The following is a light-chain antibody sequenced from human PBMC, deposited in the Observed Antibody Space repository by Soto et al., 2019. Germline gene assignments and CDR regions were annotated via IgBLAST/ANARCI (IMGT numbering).Light chain of an antibody. J-gene: IGKJ4*01. V-gene: IGKV1-5*01. CDR3: QQYNSYPLT. CDR2: DAS. Sequence: DIQMTQSPSTLPASVGDRVTITCRASQSISSWLAWYPQKPGKAPKLLIYDASSLESVVPSKFNGSGSGTEFTPTISSLQPDNFATYYCQQYNSYPLTVGRGTKVDSK. CDR1: QSISSW.